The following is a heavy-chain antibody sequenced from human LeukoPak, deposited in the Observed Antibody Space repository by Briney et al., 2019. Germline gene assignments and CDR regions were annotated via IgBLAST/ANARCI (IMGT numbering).Heavy chain of an antibody. Sequence: GGSLRLSCAASGFTFSSYEMNWVRQAPGKGLEWVSYISSSGSTIYYADSAKGRFTISRDNAKNSLYLQMNSLRAEDTAVYYCARAVGTWIQLWSPNYYYGMDVWSQGTTVTVSS. J-gene: IGHJ6*02. D-gene: IGHD5-18*01. CDR2: ISSSGSTI. V-gene: IGHV3-48*03. CDR3: ARAVGTWIQLWSPNYYYGMDV. CDR1: GFTFSSYE.